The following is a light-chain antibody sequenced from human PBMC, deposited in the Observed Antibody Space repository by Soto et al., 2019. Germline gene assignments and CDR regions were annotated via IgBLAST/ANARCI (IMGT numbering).Light chain of an antibody. Sequence: QSVLTQPASVSGSPGQSITISCTGTSSDVGGYNYVSWYQQHPGRAPKLIIYDVTNRPSGISNRFSGSKSGNTASLTISGLQTEDEADYYCISFTSRHIYVFGTGTNATVL. CDR3: ISFTSRHIYV. J-gene: IGLJ1*01. V-gene: IGLV2-14*03. CDR2: DVT. CDR1: SSDVGGYNY.